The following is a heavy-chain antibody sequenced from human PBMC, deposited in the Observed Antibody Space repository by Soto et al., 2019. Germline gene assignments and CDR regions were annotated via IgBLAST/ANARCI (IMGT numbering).Heavy chain of an antibody. CDR2: INPSGST. J-gene: IGHJ6*02. CDR1: GYTFTNYY. D-gene: IGHD3-3*02. V-gene: IGHV1-46*01. CDR3: AREAGVAIFGVVSYYGMDV. Sequence: QVQLVQSGAEVKKPGASVKVSCRASGYTFTNYYIHWVRQAPGQGLEWMGIINPSGSTTYAQKFQGGVTLTRDTSTSTVYMELSRLRSEDAAVYYCAREAGVAIFGVVSYYGMDVWGQGTTVTVSS.